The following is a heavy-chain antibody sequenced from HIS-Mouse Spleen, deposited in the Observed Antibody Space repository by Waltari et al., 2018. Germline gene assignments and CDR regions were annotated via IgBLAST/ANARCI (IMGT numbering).Heavy chain of an antibody. J-gene: IGHJ5*02. D-gene: IGHD3-3*01. Sequence: QVQLQESGPGLVKPSQTLSLTCTVSGGSISSGGYYWSWIRQHPGKGLEWIGYNYYSGRTSPTPSLRSRVTVSVDTAKNQFSLKLSSVTAADTAVYYCARSPYYDFWSGYSDNWFDPWGQGTLVTVSS. CDR2: NYYSGRT. CDR1: GGSISSGGYY. V-gene: IGHV4-31*03. CDR3: ARSPYYDFWSGYSDNWFDP.